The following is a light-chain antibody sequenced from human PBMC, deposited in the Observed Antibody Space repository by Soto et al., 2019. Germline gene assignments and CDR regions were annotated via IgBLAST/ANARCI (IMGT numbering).Light chain of an antibody. CDR3: QQYNNWPFS. CDR2: DVS. V-gene: IGKV3-15*01. CDR1: QGVTTN. J-gene: IGKJ5*01. Sequence: EILMTQSPATLSVSPGERVTLSCRAGQGVTTNFAWYQQKSGQSPRLLIYDVSSRATGVPSRFSGTGSETDFTLTISGLQSEDPAIYFCQQYNNWPFSFGPGTLLEI.